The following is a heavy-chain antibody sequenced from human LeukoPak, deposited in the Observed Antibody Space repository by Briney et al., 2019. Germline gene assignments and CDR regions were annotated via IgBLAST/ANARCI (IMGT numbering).Heavy chain of an antibody. D-gene: IGHD3-22*01. CDR2: ISDSGGST. J-gene: IGHJ4*02. Sequence: PGGPLRLSCAVSGITLSNYGVSWVRKAPGKGLEWVAGISDSGGSTDYADSVKGRFTISRDNPKNTLYLQMNSLRAEDTAVYFCAKRGVVIRVILVGFHKEAYYFDSWGQGALVTVSS. CDR3: AKRGVVIRVILVGFHKEAYYFDS. V-gene: IGHV3-23*01. CDR1: GITLSNYG.